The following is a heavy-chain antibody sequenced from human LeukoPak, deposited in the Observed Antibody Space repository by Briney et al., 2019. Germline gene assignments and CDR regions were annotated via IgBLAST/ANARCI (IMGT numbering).Heavy chain of an antibody. CDR1: GFTFSRHS. D-gene: IGHD2-2*01. V-gene: IGHV3-21*01. Sequence: KPGGSLRLSCAASGFTFSRHSMNWVRQAPEKGLEWVSSISGDSSNIYYADSVKGRFTVSRDNAKNLLYLQMSSLTVEDTAVYYCTRDAGSSANWSFDYWGPGTLVTVSS. CDR2: ISGDSSNI. CDR3: TRDAGSSANWSFDY. J-gene: IGHJ4*02.